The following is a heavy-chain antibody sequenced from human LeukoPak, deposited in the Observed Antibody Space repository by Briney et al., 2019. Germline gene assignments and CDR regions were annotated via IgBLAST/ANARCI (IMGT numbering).Heavy chain of an antibody. CDR2: ISYDGSNK. J-gene: IGHJ4*02. CDR3: ARYKGQLELFLDY. Sequence: GGSLRLSCAASGFTFSSYAMHWVRQAPGKGLEWVAVISYDGSNKYYADSVKGRFTISRDTSKNTLYLQMNSLRAEDTAVYYCARYKGQLELFLDYWGQGTLVTVSS. V-gene: IGHV3-30*01. D-gene: IGHD1-1*01. CDR1: GFTFSSYA.